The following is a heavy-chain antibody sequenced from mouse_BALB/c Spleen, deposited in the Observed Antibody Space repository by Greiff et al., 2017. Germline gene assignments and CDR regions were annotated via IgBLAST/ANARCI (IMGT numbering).Heavy chain of an antibody. CDR2: ISNGGGST. CDR1: GFTFSSYT. V-gene: IGHV5-12-2*01. CDR3: ASPKFITTATPFAY. Sequence: EVQLQESGGGLVQPGGSLKLSCAASGFTFSSYTMSWVRQTPEKRLEWVAYISNGGGSTYYPDTVKGRFTISRDNAKNTLYLQMSSLKSEDTAMYYCASPKFITTATPFAYWGQGTLVTVSA. D-gene: IGHD1-2*01. J-gene: IGHJ3*01.